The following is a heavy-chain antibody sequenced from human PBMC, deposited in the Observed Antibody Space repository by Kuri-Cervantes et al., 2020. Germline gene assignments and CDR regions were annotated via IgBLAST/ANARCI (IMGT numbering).Heavy chain of an antibody. CDR1: GFTFSSYS. V-gene: IGHV4-34*01. CDR3: ARGSSWYRDWFDP. Sequence: ESLKISCAASGFTFSSYSMNWVRQPPGKGLEWIGEINHSGSTNYNPSLKSRVTISVDTSKNQFSLKLSSVTAADTAVYYCARGSSWYRDWFDPWGQGTLVTVSS. D-gene: IGHD6-13*01. J-gene: IGHJ5*02. CDR2: INHSGST.